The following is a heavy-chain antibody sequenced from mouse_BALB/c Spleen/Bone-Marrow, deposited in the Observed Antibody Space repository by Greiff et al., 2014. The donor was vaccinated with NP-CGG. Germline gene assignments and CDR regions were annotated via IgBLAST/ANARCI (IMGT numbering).Heavy chain of an antibody. CDR2: ISSGGST. CDR1: GFTFSSYA. CDR3: AREMVTGFAY. Sequence: EVKLVESGGGLVKPGGSLKLSGAASGFTFSSYAMSWVRQTPEKRLEWVASISSGGSTYYPDSVKGRFTISRDNARNILYLQMSSLRSEDTAMYYCAREMVTGFAYWGQGTLVTVSA. J-gene: IGHJ3*01. D-gene: IGHD2-2*01. V-gene: IGHV5-6-5*01.